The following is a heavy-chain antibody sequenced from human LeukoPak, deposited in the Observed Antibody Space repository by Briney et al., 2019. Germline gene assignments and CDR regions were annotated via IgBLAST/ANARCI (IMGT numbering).Heavy chain of an antibody. CDR2: ILPLFNAA. CDR1: AGNFNSYT. CDR3: ARQFDWGSP. J-gene: IGHJ5*02. V-gene: IGHV1-69*13. Sequence: SVTVSCNAFAGNFNSYTVNWVRQGPGQGLEWMGGILPLFNAADYAQKFRGRVTISADESTSTAYMEVSSLTSEDTAVYYCARQFDWGSPWGQGTLVTVSS. D-gene: IGHD3-9*01.